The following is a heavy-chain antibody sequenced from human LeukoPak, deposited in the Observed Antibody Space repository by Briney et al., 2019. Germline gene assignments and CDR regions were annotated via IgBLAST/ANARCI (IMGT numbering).Heavy chain of an antibody. J-gene: IGHJ2*01. D-gene: IGHD7-27*01. CDR1: GGSISSYY. CDR2: TYYSGST. CDR3: ARGFGWGSALYWYFDL. Sequence: SETLSLTCTVSGGSISSYYWSWIRQPPGKGLEWIGYTYYSGSTNYNPSLKSRVTISVDTSKNQFSLKLSSVTAADTAVYYCARGFGWGSALYWYFDLWGRGTLVTVSS. V-gene: IGHV4-59*01.